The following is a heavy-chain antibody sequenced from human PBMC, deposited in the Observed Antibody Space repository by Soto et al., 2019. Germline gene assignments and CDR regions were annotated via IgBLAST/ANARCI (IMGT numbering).Heavy chain of an antibody. CDR1: GFTYEDYA. CDR3: ATDMLFGVVTV. Sequence: EEQVVESGGDLVQPGRSLRLSCAASGFTYEDYAMHWVRQVPGKGLEWVSGISWNSDTIEYADSVKGRFTISRDNAKNSLYLQMNSLRAEDTALYYCATDMLFGVVTVWGQGTLVTVSS. CDR2: ISWNSDTI. D-gene: IGHD3-3*01. J-gene: IGHJ4*02. V-gene: IGHV3-9*01.